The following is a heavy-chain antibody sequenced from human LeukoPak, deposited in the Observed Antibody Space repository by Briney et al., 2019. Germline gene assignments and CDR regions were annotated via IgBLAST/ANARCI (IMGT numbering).Heavy chain of an antibody. Sequence: PSETLSLTCTVSGGSISSYYWRWIRQPAGKGLEWIGRIHTSGSTNYNPSLKSRVTMSVDTSKNQFSLKLSSVTAADTAVYFCARDLDSSSSVDYWGQGTLVTVSS. D-gene: IGHD6-6*01. CDR3: ARDLDSSSSVDY. CDR2: IHTSGST. V-gene: IGHV4-4*07. J-gene: IGHJ4*02. CDR1: GGSISSYY.